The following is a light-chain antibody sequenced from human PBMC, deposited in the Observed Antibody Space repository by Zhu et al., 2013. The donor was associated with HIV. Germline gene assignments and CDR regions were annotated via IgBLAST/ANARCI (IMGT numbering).Light chain of an antibody. Sequence: DIQLTQSPSTLSASVGDRVTVTCRASQSINYWLAWYQQKPGKAPKLLIYKASLLESGVPSRFSGSGSGTEFTLTIDSLQPDDFATYYCQQYYSYSWTFGQGTKVEIK. CDR1: QSINYW. CDR3: QQYYSYSWT. V-gene: IGKV1-5*03. J-gene: IGKJ1*01. CDR2: KAS.